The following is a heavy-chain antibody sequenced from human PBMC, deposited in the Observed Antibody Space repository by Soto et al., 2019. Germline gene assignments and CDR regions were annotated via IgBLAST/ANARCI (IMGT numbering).Heavy chain of an antibody. CDR2: ISTNGGST. V-gene: IGHV3-64D*06. Sequence: GGSLRLSCSASGFTFSIYAMHWVRQAPGKGLEYVSSISTNGGSTDYADSVKGRFTISRDNSKNTVYLQMSSLRVEDTAVYYCVKGEYYYDSSGYYNYWGQGTLVTVSS. D-gene: IGHD3-22*01. J-gene: IGHJ4*02. CDR3: VKGEYYYDSSGYYNY. CDR1: GFTFSIYA.